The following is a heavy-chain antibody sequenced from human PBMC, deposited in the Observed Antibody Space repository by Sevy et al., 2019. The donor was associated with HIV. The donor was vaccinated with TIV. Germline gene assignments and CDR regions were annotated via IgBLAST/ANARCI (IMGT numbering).Heavy chain of an antibody. CDR2: ISSSSSYI. Sequence: GGSLRLSCAASGFTFSSYSMNWVRQAPGKGLEWVSSISSSSSYIYYADSVKGRFTISRDNAKNSLYLQMNSLRAEDTAVYYYARAPYCSGSSCYEAYYYYGMDVWGQGTTVTVSS. CDR3: ARAPYCSGSSCYEAYYYYGMDV. D-gene: IGHD2-15*01. J-gene: IGHJ6*02. V-gene: IGHV3-21*01. CDR1: GFTFSSYS.